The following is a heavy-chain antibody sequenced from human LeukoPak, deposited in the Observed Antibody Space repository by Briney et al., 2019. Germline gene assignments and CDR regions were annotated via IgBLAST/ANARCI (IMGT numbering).Heavy chain of an antibody. D-gene: IGHD3-10*01. V-gene: IGHV3-21*01. CDR2: ISGTSSYM. CDR1: GFTFSSYS. CDR3: ARDLHYYGSGP. J-gene: IGHJ5*02. Sequence: GGSLRLSCAASGFTFSSYSMNWVRQAPGKGLDWVSGISGTSSYMYYGDSVKGRFTVSRDNAKNSLYLQMESLRVEDTAVYYCARDLHYYGSGPWGQGTLVTVSS.